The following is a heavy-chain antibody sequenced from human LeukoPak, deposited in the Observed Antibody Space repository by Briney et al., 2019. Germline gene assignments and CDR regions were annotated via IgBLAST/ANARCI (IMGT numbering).Heavy chain of an antibody. CDR2: IIPIFGTA. CDR1: GGTFSSYA. V-gene: IGHV1-69*05. D-gene: IGHD2-2*01. Sequence: SVKVSCKASGGTFSSYAISWVRQAPGQGLEWMGGIIPIFGTANYAQKFQGRVTITTDESTSTAYMELSSLRSEDTAVYYCARGRSSTSCLDYWGQGTLVTVSS. J-gene: IGHJ4*02. CDR3: ARGRSSTSCLDY.